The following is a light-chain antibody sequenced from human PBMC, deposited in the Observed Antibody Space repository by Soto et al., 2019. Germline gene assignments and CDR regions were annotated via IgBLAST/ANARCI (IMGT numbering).Light chain of an antibody. CDR2: EVN. V-gene: IGLV2-23*02. Sequence: QSALTQPASVSGSPGQSITISCTGTSSDVGSYNLVSWYQQHPGKAPKFMIYEVNKRPSGVSNRSSGSKSGNTASLTISGLQAEDEADYYCCSYAGSSTFVVFGGGTQLTVL. CDR3: CSYAGSSTFVV. CDR1: SSDVGSYNL. J-gene: IGLJ2*01.